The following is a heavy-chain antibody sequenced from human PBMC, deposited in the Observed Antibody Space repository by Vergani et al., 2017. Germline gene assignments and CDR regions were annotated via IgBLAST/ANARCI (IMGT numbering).Heavy chain of an antibody. Sequence: EVQLVESGGGLVQPGGSLRLSCAASGFIFSHYWMSWVRQAPGKGLEWVANINQDGSEKYYVDSVKGRFTISRDNAKNTLFLQMNSLRAEDTAVYYCARARKFRFGVVWENWFDPWGQGTLVTVSS. V-gene: IGHV3-7*01. J-gene: IGHJ5*02. D-gene: IGHD3-3*01. CDR3: ARARKFRFGVVWENWFDP. CDR1: GFIFSHYW. CDR2: INQDGSEK.